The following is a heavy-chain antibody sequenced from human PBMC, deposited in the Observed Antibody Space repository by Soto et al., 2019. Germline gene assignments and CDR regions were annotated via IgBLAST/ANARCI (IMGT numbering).Heavy chain of an antibody. D-gene: IGHD5-12*01. V-gene: IGHV1-46*01. CDR3: ARAQPITGSHQDLFGI. CDR2: INPSGGRT. CDR1: GYTFTSYH. J-gene: IGHJ3*02. Sequence: GDSVNVSCKAAGYTFTSYHMHWVRPAPGQGLEWMGIINPSGGRTTYAQMFQGRVTITRDTSTSTVYMELSSLRSEDTAVYYGARAQPITGSHQDLFGIPGQRTTVTVSS.